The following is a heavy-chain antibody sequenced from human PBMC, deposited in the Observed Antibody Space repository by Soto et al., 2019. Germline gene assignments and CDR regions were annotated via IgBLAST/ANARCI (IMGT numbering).Heavy chain of an antibody. J-gene: IGHJ6*02. CDR3: ARDLYDFWSGSWRGYGMDV. Sequence: QVQLQESGPGLVKPSQTLSLTCTVSGGSISSGGYYWSWIRQHPGKGLEWIGYIYYSGSTYFNPSLKSRVNISVDTSKNQFSLKLSSVTAADTAVYYCARDLYDFWSGSWRGYGMDVWGQGTTVTVSS. CDR2: IYYSGST. V-gene: IGHV4-31*03. D-gene: IGHD3-3*01. CDR1: GGSISSGGYY.